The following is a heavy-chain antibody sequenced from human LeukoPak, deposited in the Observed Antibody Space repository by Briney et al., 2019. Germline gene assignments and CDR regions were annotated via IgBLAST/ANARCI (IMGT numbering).Heavy chain of an antibody. CDR1: GYSFTSYL. D-gene: IGHD3-22*01. V-gene: IGHV5-51*01. CDR3: ASGTYYYDSSGSSQNLY. CDR2: IYPGDSDT. Sequence: GEALKISCKGSGYSFTSYLIGWVRQMPGKGLEWMGIIYPGDSDTRYSPSFQGQVTISADKSISTAYLQWSSLKASDTAMYYCASGTYYYDSSGSSQNLYWGQGTLVTVSS. J-gene: IGHJ4*02.